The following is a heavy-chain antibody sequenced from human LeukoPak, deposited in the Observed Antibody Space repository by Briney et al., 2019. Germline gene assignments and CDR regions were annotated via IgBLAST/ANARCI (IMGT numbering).Heavy chain of an antibody. V-gene: IGHV1-69*13. CDR3: AREIGPFPRYYFDY. J-gene: IGHJ4*02. CDR2: IIPIFGTA. D-gene: IGHD2-21*01. Sequence: SVKVSCKASGGTFSSYAISGVRQAPGQGLEWMGGIIPIFGTANYAQKFQGRVTITADESTSTAYMELSSLRSEDTAVYYCAREIGPFPRYYFDYWGQGTLVTVSS. CDR1: GGTFSSYA.